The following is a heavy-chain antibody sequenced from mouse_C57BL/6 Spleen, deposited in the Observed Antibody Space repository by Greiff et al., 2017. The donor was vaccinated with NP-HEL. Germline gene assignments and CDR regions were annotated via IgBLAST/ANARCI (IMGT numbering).Heavy chain of an antibody. CDR3: ARGDPYYSLDY. D-gene: IGHD2-12*01. V-gene: IGHV1-82*01. CDR1: GYAFSSSW. CDR2: IYPGDGDT. Sequence: QVQLQQSGPELVKPGASVKISCKASGYAFSSSWMNWVKQRPGKGLEWIGRIYPGDGDTNYNGKFKGKATLTADKSSSTAYMQLSSLTSEDSAVYFCARGDPYYSLDYWGQGTTLTVSS. J-gene: IGHJ2*01.